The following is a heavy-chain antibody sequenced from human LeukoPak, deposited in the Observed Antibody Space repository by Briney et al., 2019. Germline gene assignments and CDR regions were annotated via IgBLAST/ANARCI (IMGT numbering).Heavy chain of an antibody. CDR2: INSDGSST. D-gene: IGHD1-26*01. Sequence: GGSLRLSCAASGFTFSSYWMHWVRQAPGKGLVWVSRINSDGSSTSYADSVKGRFTISRDNAKNTLYLQMNSLRAEDTAVYYCAREAAGGSYLSYYYYGMDVWGQGTTVTVSS. CDR1: GFTFSSYW. CDR3: AREAAGGSYLSYYYYGMDV. V-gene: IGHV3-74*01. J-gene: IGHJ6*02.